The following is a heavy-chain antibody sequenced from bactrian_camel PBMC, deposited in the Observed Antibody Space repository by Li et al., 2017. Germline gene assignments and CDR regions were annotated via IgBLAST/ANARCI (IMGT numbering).Heavy chain of an antibody. Sequence: VQLVESGGDSVQPGGSLRLSCAASGFTSSTYVMYWVRQAPGKGLEWVASIYNQNKYTYYTDAVKGRFTISRDNLQMNSLKSEDTGLYYCVMGVMVGKSGRGTQVTVS. J-gene: IGHJ4*01. V-gene: IGHV3S11*01. CDR1: GFTSSTYV. CDR2: IYNQNKYT. D-gene: IGHD3*01.